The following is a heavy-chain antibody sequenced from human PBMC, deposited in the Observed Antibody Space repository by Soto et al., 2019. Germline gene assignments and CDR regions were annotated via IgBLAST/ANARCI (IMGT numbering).Heavy chain of an antibody. J-gene: IGHJ6*02. CDR1: GGSISSYY. V-gene: IGHV4-59*01. Sequence: SETLSLTCTVSGGSISSYYWSWIRQPPGKGLEWIGYIYYSGSTNYNHSLKSRVTISVDTSKNQFSLKLSSVTAADTAVYYCARDQSYGDYEGDYYYYGMDVWGQGTTVTVSS. D-gene: IGHD4-17*01. CDR2: IYYSGST. CDR3: ARDQSYGDYEGDYYYYGMDV.